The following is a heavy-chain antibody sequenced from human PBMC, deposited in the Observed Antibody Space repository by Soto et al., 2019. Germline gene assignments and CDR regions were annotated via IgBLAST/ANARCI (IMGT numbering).Heavy chain of an antibody. V-gene: IGHV1-18*01. Sequence: GASVKVSCKASGYTFTSYGISWVRQAPGQGLEWMGWISAYNGNTNYAQKLQGRVTITADKSTSTAYMELSSLRSEDTAVYYCARDPPYYYDSSGYFVDYWGQGTLVTVS. J-gene: IGHJ4*02. CDR1: GYTFTSYG. CDR2: ISAYNGNT. CDR3: ARDPPYYYDSSGYFVDY. D-gene: IGHD3-22*01.